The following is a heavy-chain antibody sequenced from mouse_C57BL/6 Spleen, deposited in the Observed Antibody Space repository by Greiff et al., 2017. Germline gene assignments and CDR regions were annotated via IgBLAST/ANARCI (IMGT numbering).Heavy chain of an antibody. CDR1: GFTFSSYG. CDR3: ARQDYGSSYDY. J-gene: IGHJ2*01. V-gene: IGHV5-6*01. CDR2: ISSGGSYT. Sequence: EVQLVESGGDLVKPGGSLKLSCAASGFTFSSYGMSWVRHTPDKNLEWVATISSGGSYTYYPATMTGRFTISRDNAKNTLYLQMSSLKSEDTAMYYCARQDYGSSYDYWGQGTTLTVSS. D-gene: IGHD1-1*01.